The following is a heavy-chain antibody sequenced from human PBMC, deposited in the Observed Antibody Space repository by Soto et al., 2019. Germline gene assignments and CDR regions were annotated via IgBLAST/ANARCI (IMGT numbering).Heavy chain of an antibody. CDR1: GVTFNSYS. CDR3: AREAMKTATIHGSDY. Sequence: PGGSLRLSCAASGVTFNSYSMSGFRKAPGKGLEWVSSISSGSSYIYYADSVKGRFTISRDNAKNSLYLQMNSLRAEDTAVYYCAREAMKTATIHGSDYCGQGTLVTVSS. J-gene: IGHJ4*02. V-gene: IGHV3-21*01. CDR2: ISSGSSYI. D-gene: IGHD5-12*01.